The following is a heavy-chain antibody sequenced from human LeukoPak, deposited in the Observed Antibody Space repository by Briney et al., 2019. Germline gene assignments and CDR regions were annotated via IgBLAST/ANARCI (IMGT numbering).Heavy chain of an antibody. V-gene: IGHV4-4*07. CDR2: IYTSGST. CDR3: ARVPGATANWYFDL. CDR1: GGSISSYY. J-gene: IGHJ2*01. Sequence: KSSETLSLTCTVSGGSISSYYWSWIRQPAGKGLEWIGRIYTSGSTNYNPSLKSRVTMSVDTSKNQFSLKLSSVTAADTAVYYCARVPGATANWYFDLWGRGTLVTVSS. D-gene: IGHD3-10*01.